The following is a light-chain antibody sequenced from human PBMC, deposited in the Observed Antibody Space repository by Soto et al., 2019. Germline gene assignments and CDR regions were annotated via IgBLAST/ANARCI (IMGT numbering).Light chain of an antibody. J-gene: IGLJ1*01. CDR3: SAWDDSLSAYV. CDR2: RND. Sequence: QSVLTQAPSASGTPGQRVTISCSGSSFNIGSNNVYWYQQLPGTAPKLVIFRNDQRPPGIADRISGSKSGTTASLATSGRLSEDEADDYCSAWDDSLSAYVFGTGTKLTVL. V-gene: IGLV1-47*01. CDR1: SFNIGSNN.